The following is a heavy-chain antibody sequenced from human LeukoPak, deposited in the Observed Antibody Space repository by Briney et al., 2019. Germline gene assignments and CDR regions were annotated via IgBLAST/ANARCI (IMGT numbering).Heavy chain of an antibody. J-gene: IGHJ3*02. Sequence: PSETLSLTCTVSGYSISSGYYWGWIRQPLGKGLERIGSIYHSGSTYYNPSLKSRVTISVDTSRNQFSLKLSSVTAADTAVYYCARYYDFWSGRRDDDAFDIWGQGTMVTVSS. CDR1: GYSISSGYY. V-gene: IGHV4-38-2*02. CDR3: ARYYDFWSGRRDDDAFDI. D-gene: IGHD3-3*01. CDR2: IYHSGST.